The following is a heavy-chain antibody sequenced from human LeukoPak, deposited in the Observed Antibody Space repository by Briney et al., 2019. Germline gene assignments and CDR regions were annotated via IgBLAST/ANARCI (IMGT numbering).Heavy chain of an antibody. J-gene: IGHJ5*02. CDR2: IYNSGST. CDR3: ARDERWFDP. Sequence: SETLSLTCTVSGGSISSYYWSWIRQPVVKGLEWIGRIYNSGSTDCNPSLRSRVIMSVDTSKNQFSLKLSSVTAADTAVYYCARDERWFDPWGQGTLVTVSS. V-gene: IGHV4-4*07. CDR1: GGSISSYY.